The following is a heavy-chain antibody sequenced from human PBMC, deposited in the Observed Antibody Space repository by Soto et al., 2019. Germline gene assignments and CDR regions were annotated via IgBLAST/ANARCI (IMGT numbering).Heavy chain of an antibody. D-gene: IGHD3-22*01. Sequence: SETQSLTSAVYGGSFSGYYWSWIRQPPGKGLEWIGEINHSGSTNYNPSLKGRVTISVDTSKKQFSLKLTSVTAADKAVYYCARGIYEGSSGYYLDVWGQGNLVTVSS. CDR1: GGSFSGYY. CDR3: ARGIYEGSSGYYLDV. J-gene: IGHJ4*02. CDR2: INHSGST. V-gene: IGHV4-34*01.